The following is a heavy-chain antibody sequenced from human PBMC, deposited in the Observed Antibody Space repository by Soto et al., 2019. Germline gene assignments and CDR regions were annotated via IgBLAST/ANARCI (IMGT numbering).Heavy chain of an antibody. D-gene: IGHD3-3*01. CDR1: GFTFSSYA. CDR2: ISYDGSNK. CDR3: ARDLGAYDFWSGPYYYYGMDV. J-gene: IGHJ6*02. V-gene: IGHV3-30-3*01. Sequence: PGGSLRLSFAASGFTFSSYAMHWVRQAPGKGLEWVAVISYDGSNKYYADYVKGQFTISRDNSKNTLYLQMNSLRAEDTAVYYCARDLGAYDFWSGPYYYYGMDVWGQGTTVTVSS.